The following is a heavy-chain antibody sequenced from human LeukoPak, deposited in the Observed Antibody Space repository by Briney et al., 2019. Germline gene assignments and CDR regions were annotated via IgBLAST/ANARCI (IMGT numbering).Heavy chain of an antibody. J-gene: IGHJ4*02. V-gene: IGHV3-21*01. CDR1: GFTFSSYS. CDR3: ARVRDDYTYFDC. D-gene: IGHD4-11*01. CDR2: ISGNGGGT. Sequence: GGSLRLSCAASGFTFSSYSMNWVRQAPGKGLEWVSGISGNGGGTYYADSVRGRFTISRDNAKSTLYLQMNSLRAEDTAVYYCARVRDDYTYFDCWGQGTLVTVSS.